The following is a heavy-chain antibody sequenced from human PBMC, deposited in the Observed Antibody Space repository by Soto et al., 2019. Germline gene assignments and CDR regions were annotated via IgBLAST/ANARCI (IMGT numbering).Heavy chain of an antibody. J-gene: IGHJ4*02. D-gene: IGHD1-26*01. V-gene: IGHV1-3*05. Sequence: QVQLVQSGAEEKKPGASVNISCKASGYTFTSYAVHWVRQAPGQRLEWMGWINAGNGNTKYSQSFQGSVTITSDTSASMAYMELSRLISEDTVVYYCARVGSDFDCWGQGTLVTVSS. CDR2: INAGNGNT. CDR3: ARVGSDFDC. CDR1: GYTFTSYA.